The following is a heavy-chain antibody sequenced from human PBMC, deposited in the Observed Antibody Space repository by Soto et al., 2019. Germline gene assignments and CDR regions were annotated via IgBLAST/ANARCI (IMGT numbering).Heavy chain of an antibody. J-gene: IGHJ3*02. V-gene: IGHV3-53*01. CDR3: ARGMYGSGSYYIGDAFDM. D-gene: IGHD3-10*01. CDR2: IYRGGDT. Sequence: GGSLRLSWAVSGFTVRYNYMNWVRQAPGKGLEWVSVIYRGGDTFYADSVKGRFTISRDNSKNTLYLQMNSLRAEDTAGYYCARGMYGSGSYYIGDAFDMRGQGTMVTVSS. CDR1: GFTVRYNY.